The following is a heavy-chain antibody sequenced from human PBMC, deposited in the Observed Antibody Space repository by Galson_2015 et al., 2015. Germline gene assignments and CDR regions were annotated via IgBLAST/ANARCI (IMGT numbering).Heavy chain of an antibody. CDR1: GFTFSSYS. J-gene: IGHJ3*02. Sequence: SLRLSCAASGFTFSSYSMNWVRQAPGKGLEWVSSISSSSSYIYYADSVKGRFTISRDNAKNSLYLQMDSLRAEDTAVYYCARRADSGSDAFDIWGQGTMVTVSS. V-gene: IGHV3-21*01. D-gene: IGHD1-26*01. CDR2: ISSSSSYI. CDR3: ARRADSGSDAFDI.